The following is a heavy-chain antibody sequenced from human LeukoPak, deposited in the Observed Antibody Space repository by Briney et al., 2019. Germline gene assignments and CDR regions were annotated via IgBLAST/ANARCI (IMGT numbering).Heavy chain of an antibody. J-gene: IGHJ6*02. Sequence: SETPSLTCTVSGGSISSYYWSWIRQPPGKGLEWIGYIYYSGSTNYNPSLKSRVTISVDTSKNQFSLKLSSVTAADTAVYYCARGTRIAARPNYNYGMDVWGQGTTVTVSS. V-gene: IGHV4-59*01. CDR3: ARGTRIAARPNYNYGMDV. CDR2: IYYSGST. D-gene: IGHD6-6*01. CDR1: GGSISSYY.